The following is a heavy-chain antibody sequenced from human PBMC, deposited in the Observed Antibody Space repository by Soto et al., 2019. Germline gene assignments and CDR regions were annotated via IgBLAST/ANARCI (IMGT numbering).Heavy chain of an antibody. J-gene: IGHJ3*02. CDR3: ARDNGRVVVITGSEYNAFDI. D-gene: IGHD3-22*01. V-gene: IGHV4-31*03. CDR2: IYYSGST. CDR1: GGSISSGGYY. Sequence: SETLSLTCTVSGGSISSGGYYWSWIRQHPGKGLEWIGYIYYSGSTYYNPSLKSRVTISVDTSKNQFSLKLSSVTAADTAVYYCARDNGRVVVITGSEYNAFDIWGQGTMVTVSS.